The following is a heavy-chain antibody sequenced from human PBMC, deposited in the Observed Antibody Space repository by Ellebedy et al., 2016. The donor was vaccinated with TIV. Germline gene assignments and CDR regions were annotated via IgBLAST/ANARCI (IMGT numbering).Heavy chain of an antibody. CDR3: AKGLIVGAITFDY. V-gene: IGHV3-23*01. Sequence: ESLKISCAASGFTFSSYAMSWVRQAPGKGLEWVSAISGSGGSTYYADSVKGRFTISRDNSKNTLYLQMNSLRAEDTAVYYCAKGLIVGAITFDYWGQGTLVTVSS. CDR2: ISGSGGST. J-gene: IGHJ4*02. D-gene: IGHD1-26*01. CDR1: GFTFSSYA.